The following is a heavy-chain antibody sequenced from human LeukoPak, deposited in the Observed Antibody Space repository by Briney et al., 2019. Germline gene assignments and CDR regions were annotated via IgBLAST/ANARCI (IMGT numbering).Heavy chain of an antibody. CDR1: GGTFSSYA. CDR3: ATTPRDIVATEGGY. CDR2: IIPILGIA. D-gene: IGHD5-12*01. J-gene: IGHJ4*02. Sequence: SVKVSCKASGGTFSSYAISWERQAPGQGLEWMGRIIPILGIANYAQKFQGRVTITADKSTSTAYMELSSLRSEDTAVYYCATTPRDIVATEGGYWGQGTLVTVSS. V-gene: IGHV1-69*04.